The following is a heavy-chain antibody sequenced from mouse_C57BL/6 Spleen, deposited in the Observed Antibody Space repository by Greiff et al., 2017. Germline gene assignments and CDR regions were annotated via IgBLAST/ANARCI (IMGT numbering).Heavy chain of an antibody. CDR2: ISNGGGST. D-gene: IGHD2-5*01. V-gene: IGHV5-12*01. CDR1: GFTFSDYY. Sequence: EVQLMESGGGLVQPGASLKLSCAASGFTFSDYYMYWVRQTPEKRLEWVAYISNGGGSTYYPDTVKGRFTISRDNAKNTLYLQMSRLKSEDTAMYYCARHHSNYGYFDVWGTGTTVTVSS. J-gene: IGHJ1*03. CDR3: ARHHSNYGYFDV.